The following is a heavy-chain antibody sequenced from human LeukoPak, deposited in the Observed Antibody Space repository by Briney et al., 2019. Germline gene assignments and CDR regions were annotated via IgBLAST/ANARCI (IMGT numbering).Heavy chain of an antibody. D-gene: IGHD3-10*01. V-gene: IGHV3-48*04. CDR3: AKDRDRWRGAYYYYGMDV. CDR2: ISSSSSTI. CDR1: GFTFSSYN. Sequence: PGGSLRLSCAASGFTFSSYNMNWVRQAPGKGLEWVSYISSSSSTIYYADSVKGRFTISRDNAKNSLYLQMNSLRAEDTAVYYCAKDRDRWRGAYYYYGMDVWGQGTTVTVSS. J-gene: IGHJ6*02.